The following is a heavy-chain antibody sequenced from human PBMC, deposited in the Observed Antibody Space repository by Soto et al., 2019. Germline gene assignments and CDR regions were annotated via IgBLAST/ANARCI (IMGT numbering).Heavy chain of an antibody. CDR1: GFIYSSCA. CDR2: VSHDGTLY. J-gene: IGHJ4*02. D-gene: IGHD2-8*02. CDR3: VKGRSDTWSFDS. V-gene: IGHV3-30*18. Sequence: QVQLVESGGGVVQPGRSLRLSCSASGFIYSSCAMHWVRQVPGKGLEWLAVVSHDGTLYPYADSVKGRFTISRDNSRKILYLQMNGLRPDDTAVYYSVKGRSDTWSFDSWGQGTLVTVSS.